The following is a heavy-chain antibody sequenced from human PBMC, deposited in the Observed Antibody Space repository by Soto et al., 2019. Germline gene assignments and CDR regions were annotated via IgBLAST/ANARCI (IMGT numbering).Heavy chain of an antibody. CDR2: TSGSGDTT. D-gene: IGHD5-12*01. V-gene: IGHV3-23*01. Sequence: PGGSLRLSCEASGFTFTSYAMSWVRQAPGKGLEWVSATSGSGDTTYYADSVKGRFTISRDNSEKRLYLQMNSLRVEDTAVYYCAKMVHGGYVSYFDSWGQGTLVTVSS. CDR3: AKMVHGGYVSYFDS. CDR1: GFTFTSYA. J-gene: IGHJ4*02.